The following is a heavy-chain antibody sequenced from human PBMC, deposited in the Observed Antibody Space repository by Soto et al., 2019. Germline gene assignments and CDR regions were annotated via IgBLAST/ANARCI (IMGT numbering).Heavy chain of an antibody. V-gene: IGHV1-69*01. J-gene: IGHJ4*02. CDR2: TIPALDKT. CDR3: ARSIGSGGVIGGFDY. CDR1: GGTFKMYA. Sequence: QVQLVQSGPEVKKPGSAVKVSCKASGGTFKMYAMNWVRQAPGQGLEWMGETIPALDKTNYAQKFQGRLTITVDESTGTAYMDLSGLRSDDTAVYYCARSIGSGGVIGGFDYWGQGTLVTVSS. D-gene: IGHD3-16*02.